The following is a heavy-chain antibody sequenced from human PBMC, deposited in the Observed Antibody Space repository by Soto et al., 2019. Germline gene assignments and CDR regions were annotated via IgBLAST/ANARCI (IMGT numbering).Heavy chain of an antibody. CDR2: ISSSSSHM. CDR1: GFTFSAYS. J-gene: IGHJ3*01. CDR3: ARALHGEQWPRHFGN. D-gene: IGHD6-19*01. Sequence: EVQLVESGGGLVKPGGSLRLSCAASGFTFSAYSMNWVRQAPGKGLEWVSSISSSSSHMYYADSVKGRFTISRDNAKNSLYLQMNSPTAGDTAVYYCARALHGEQWPRHFGNWGQGTMVTVSS. V-gene: IGHV3-21*01.